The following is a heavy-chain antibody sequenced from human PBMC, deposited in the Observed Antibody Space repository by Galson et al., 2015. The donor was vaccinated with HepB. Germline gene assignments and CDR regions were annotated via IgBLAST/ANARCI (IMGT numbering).Heavy chain of an antibody. CDR2: ISYDGSHK. Sequence: SLRLSCAASGLTFNNYGMHWVRQAPGKGLEWVAVISYDGSHKYYADSVKGRFTISRDNSKNTLSLQMNSLRAEDTAVYYCAKGDYRGSGMNDAFDIWGQGTAVTVSS. V-gene: IGHV3-30*18. CDR3: AKGDYRGSGMNDAFDI. CDR1: GLTFNNYG. J-gene: IGHJ3*02. D-gene: IGHD3-10*01.